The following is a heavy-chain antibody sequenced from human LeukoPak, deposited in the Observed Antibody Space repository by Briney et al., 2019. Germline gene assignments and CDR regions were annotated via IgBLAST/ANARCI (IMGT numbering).Heavy chain of an antibody. V-gene: IGHV1-2*02. CDR3: ARRGNIAGPYYMDV. D-gene: IGHD5-12*01. CDR2: ISPNSGGT. J-gene: IGHJ6*03. CDR1: GYTFSDYY. Sequence: ASVKVSCKASGYTFSDYYMHWVRQAPGQGLEWMGWISPNSGGTKYAQKFQGRVTLTRDTSISTAYMDLNRLRSDDTAVYYCARRGNIAGPYYMDVWGKGTTVTVSS.